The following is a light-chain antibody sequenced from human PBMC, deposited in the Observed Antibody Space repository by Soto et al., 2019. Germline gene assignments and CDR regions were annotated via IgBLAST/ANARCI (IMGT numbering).Light chain of an antibody. CDR3: QQYDSSPRYT. J-gene: IGKJ2*01. V-gene: IGKV3-20*01. CDR2: GAS. Sequence: EIVLTQSPGTLSLSPGERAALSCRASQNISSSYLVRYQQKPGQAPRLLIYGASGRATGIPDRFTGSGSGTDFTLTISRLEPEDFAVYYCQQYDSSPRYTFGQGTKLEIK. CDR1: QNISSSY.